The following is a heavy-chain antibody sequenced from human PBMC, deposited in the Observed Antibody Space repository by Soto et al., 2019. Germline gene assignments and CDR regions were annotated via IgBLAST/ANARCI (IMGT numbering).Heavy chain of an antibody. V-gene: IGHV1-8*01. CDR2: MNPNSGNT. CDR1: GYTFTSYD. Sequence: QVQLVQSGAEVKKPGASVKVSCKASGYTFTSYDINWVRQATGQGLEWMGWMNPNSGNTGYAQKFQGRVTMSRNTSISTAYMEVSSLRFEDTAVYYCAREGGYSYGFDYWGQGTLVTVSS. D-gene: IGHD5-18*01. CDR3: AREGGYSYGFDY. J-gene: IGHJ4*02.